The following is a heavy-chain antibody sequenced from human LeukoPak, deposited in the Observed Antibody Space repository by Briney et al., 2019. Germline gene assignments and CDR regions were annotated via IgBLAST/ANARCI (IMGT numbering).Heavy chain of an antibody. CDR2: SRRCGKSI. J-gene: IGHJ4*02. CDR1: GFTFSDDY. V-gene: IGHV3-11*01. Sequence: GGALRLSCAASGFTFSDDYMSWFRQGPGKGLGWVSYSRRCGKSIYYVDAVKGRFCVPRDNARNSVYLQMDSLRAEDTAVYYCARESVFAWFGKYFFDCWGQGTLVTVSS. CDR3: ARESVFAWFGKYFFDC. D-gene: IGHD3-9*01.